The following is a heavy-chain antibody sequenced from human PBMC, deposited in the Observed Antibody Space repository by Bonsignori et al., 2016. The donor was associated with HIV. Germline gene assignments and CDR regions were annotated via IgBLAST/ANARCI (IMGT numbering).Heavy chain of an antibody. J-gene: IGHJ4*02. CDR2: ISSSSSYI. Sequence: VRQAPGKGLEWVSSISSSSSYIYYADSVKGRFTISRDNAKNSLYLQMNSLRAEDTAVYYCARYGDGPYFDYWGPGNPGHRLL. CDR3: ARYGDGPYFDY. V-gene: IGHV3-21*01. D-gene: IGHD4-17*01.